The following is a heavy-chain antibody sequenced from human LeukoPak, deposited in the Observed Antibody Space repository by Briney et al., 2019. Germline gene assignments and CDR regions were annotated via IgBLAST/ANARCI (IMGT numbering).Heavy chain of an antibody. J-gene: IGHJ5*02. CDR3: VKEMGYCSGGRCYRWFHA. D-gene: IGHD2-15*01. CDR2: ISTGSSTM. Sequence: GGSLRLSCAASGFTFSSYSMSWVRQAPGKGLEWISYISTGSSTMYYADSVKGRFTISRDDARTSLSLQMNSLRAEDAAVYYCVKEMGYCSGGRCYRWFHAWGQGTLVTVSS. CDR1: GFTFSSYS. V-gene: IGHV3-48*01.